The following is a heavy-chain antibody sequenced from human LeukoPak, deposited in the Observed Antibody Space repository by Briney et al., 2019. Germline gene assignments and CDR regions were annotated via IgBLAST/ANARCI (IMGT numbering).Heavy chain of an antibody. Sequence: GGSLRLSCAASGFTFSNFAMTWVRQAPGKGLEWVSVISGSGGSTNYADSVKGRFTISRDNSKNTLYVQMNSLRAEDTAIYYCAREGTRGKYAYWGQGTLVTVSS. CDR3: AREGTRGKYAY. J-gene: IGHJ4*02. D-gene: IGHD1-1*01. V-gene: IGHV3-23*01. CDR2: ISGSGGST. CDR1: GFTFSNFA.